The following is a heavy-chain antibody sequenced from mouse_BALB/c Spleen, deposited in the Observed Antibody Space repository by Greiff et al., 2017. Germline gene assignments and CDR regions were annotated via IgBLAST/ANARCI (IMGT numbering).Heavy chain of an antibody. V-gene: IGHV5-17*02. CDR3: AREYYYGSSYDY. CDR2: ISSGSSTI. J-gene: IGHJ2*01. Sequence: EVNVVESGGGLVQPGGSRKLSCAASGFTFSSFGMHWVRQAPEKGLEWVAYISSGSSTIYYADTVKGRFTISRDNPKNTLFLQMTSLRSEDTAMYYCAREYYYGSSYDYWGQGTTLTVSS. D-gene: IGHD1-1*01. CDR1: GFTFSSFG.